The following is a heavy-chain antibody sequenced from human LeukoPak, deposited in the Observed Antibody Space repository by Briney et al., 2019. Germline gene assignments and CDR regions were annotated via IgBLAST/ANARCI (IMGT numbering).Heavy chain of an antibody. Sequence: GSSVKVSCKASGGTFSSYTISWVRLAPGQGLEWMGRIIPILGIANYAQKFQGRVTITADKSTSTAYMELSSLRSEDTAVYYCARGRNRGSYTLSCWGQGTLVTVSS. CDR2: IIPILGIA. CDR3: ARGRNRGSYTLSC. CDR1: GGTFSSYT. D-gene: IGHD1-26*01. V-gene: IGHV1-69*02. J-gene: IGHJ4*02.